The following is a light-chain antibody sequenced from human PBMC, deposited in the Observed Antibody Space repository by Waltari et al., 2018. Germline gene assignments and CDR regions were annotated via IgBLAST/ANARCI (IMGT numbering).Light chain of an antibody. Sequence: QSALTQPASVSGSPGQSITISCTGTSSDVGGYNYVSWYQQHPGKAPKLMIYDVSKRPSGVSNRFSGSKSGNTASLTISGLQAEDEADYDCSSYTSSSTGVFGGGTKLTVL. CDR2: DVS. J-gene: IGLJ3*02. CDR1: SSDVGGYNY. V-gene: IGLV2-14*01. CDR3: SSYTSSSTGV.